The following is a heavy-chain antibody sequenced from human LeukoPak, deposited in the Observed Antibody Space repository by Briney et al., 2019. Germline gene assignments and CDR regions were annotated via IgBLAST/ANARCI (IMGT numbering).Heavy chain of an antibody. CDR3: ARVGIVVVVAATPVFDP. D-gene: IGHD2-15*01. V-gene: IGHV1-18*01. J-gene: IGHJ5*02. CDR1: GYTFTSYG. Sequence: GASVKVSCKASGYTFTSYGISWVRRAPGQGLEWMGWISAYNGNTNYAQKLQGRVTMTTDTSTSTAYMELRSLRSDDTAVCYCARVGIVVVVAATPVFDPWGQGTLVTVSS. CDR2: ISAYNGNT.